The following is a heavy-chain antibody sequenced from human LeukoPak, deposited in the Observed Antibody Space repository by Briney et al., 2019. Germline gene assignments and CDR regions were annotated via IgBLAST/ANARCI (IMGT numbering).Heavy chain of an antibody. CDR3: ARVGYGSGSRFYNWFDP. V-gene: IGHV3-30*04. Sequence: GRSLRLSCAASGFTFSSYAMHWVRQAPGKGLEWVAVISYDGSNKYYADSVKGRFTISRDNSKNTLYLQMNSLRAEDTAVYYCARVGYGSGSRFYNWFDPWGQGTLVTVSS. CDR1: GFTFSSYA. J-gene: IGHJ5*02. D-gene: IGHD3-10*01. CDR2: ISYDGSNK.